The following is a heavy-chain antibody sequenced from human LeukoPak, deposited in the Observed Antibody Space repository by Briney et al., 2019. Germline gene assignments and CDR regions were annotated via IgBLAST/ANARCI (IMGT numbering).Heavy chain of an antibody. CDR1: GFTFSSYA. D-gene: IGHD3-10*01. CDR2: MSYDGFNK. J-gene: IGHJ4*02. Sequence: GGSLRLSCAASGFTFSSYAMHWVRQSLGKGLEWVAVMSYDGFNKYYADSVKGRFTISRDNSKNTLYLQMNSLRAEDTAVYYCARDQDGGGPHDYWGQGTLVTVSS. CDR3: ARDQDGGGPHDY. V-gene: IGHV3-30*03.